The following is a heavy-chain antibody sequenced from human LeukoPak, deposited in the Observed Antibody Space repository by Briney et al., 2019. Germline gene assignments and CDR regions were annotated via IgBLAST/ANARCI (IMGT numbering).Heavy chain of an antibody. Sequence: GGSLRLPCAASGFTFDDYAMHWVRQAPGKGLEWVSGISWNSGSIGYADSVKGRFTISRDNAKNSLYLQMNSLRAEDTAVYYCARARYSPLPDYWGQGTLVTVSS. CDR3: ARARYSPLPDY. CDR1: GFTFDDYA. V-gene: IGHV3-9*01. D-gene: IGHD2-2*02. CDR2: ISWNSGSI. J-gene: IGHJ4*02.